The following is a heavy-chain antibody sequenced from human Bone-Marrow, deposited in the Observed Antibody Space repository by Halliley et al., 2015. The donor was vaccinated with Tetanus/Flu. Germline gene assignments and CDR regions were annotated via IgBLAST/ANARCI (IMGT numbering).Heavy chain of an antibody. V-gene: IGHV4-59*01. CDR2: IYYSGST. D-gene: IGHD3-22*01. CDR1: SDSLSNYY. Sequence: LRLSCTVSSDSLSNYYWSWVRQSPGKGLEWIAYIYYSGSTNYNPSLKSRVTISVDRSKNQLSLKLNSVTAADTAVYYCARVPSGFPYWHFDLWGRGTLVTVSS. CDR3: ARVPSGFPYWHFDL. J-gene: IGHJ2*01.